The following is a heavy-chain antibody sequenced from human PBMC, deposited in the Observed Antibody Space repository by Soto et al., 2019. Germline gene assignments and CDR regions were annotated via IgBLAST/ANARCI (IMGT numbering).Heavy chain of an antibody. J-gene: IGHJ4*02. V-gene: IGHV1-69*02. D-gene: IGHD3-3*02. CDR2: IIPILGIA. Sequence: SSVKVSCKASGYTFTGYYMHWVRQAPGQGLEWMGRIIPILGIANYAQKFQGRVTITADKSTSTAYMELSSLRSEDTAVYYCAYRLIHFARPPKYWAQGNLFT. CDR3: AYRLIHFARPPKY. CDR1: GYTFTGYY.